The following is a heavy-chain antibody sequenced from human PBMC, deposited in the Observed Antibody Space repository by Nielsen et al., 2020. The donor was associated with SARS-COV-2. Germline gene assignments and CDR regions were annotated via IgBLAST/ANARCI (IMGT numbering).Heavy chain of an antibody. V-gene: IGHV1-46*01. Sequence: WVRQAPGQGLEWMGIINPSGGSTNYAQNFQGRVTITADKSTTTAYMELSSLRSEDTAVYYCARMYYYGSSNVGRYYFDYWGQGTLVTVSS. D-gene: IGHD3-10*01. CDR3: ARMYYYGSSNVGRYYFDY. J-gene: IGHJ4*02. CDR2: INPSGGST.